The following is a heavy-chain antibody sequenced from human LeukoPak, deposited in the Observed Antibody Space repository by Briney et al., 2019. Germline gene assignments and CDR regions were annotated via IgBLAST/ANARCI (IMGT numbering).Heavy chain of an antibody. J-gene: IGHJ6*02. CDR1: GFTFSSYE. CDR3: AREANYDILTGYFRGGYYYGMDV. D-gene: IGHD3-9*01. V-gene: IGHV3-48*03. Sequence: GGSLRLSCAASGFTFSSYEMNWVRQAPGKGLEWVSYISSSGGTIYYADSVKGRFTISRDNAKNSLYLQMNSLRAEDTAVYYCAREANYDILTGYFRGGYYYGMDVWGQGTTVTVSS. CDR2: ISSSGGTI.